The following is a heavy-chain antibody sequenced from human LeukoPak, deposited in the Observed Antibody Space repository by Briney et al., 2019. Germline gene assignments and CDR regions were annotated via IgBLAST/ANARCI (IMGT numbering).Heavy chain of an antibody. Sequence: SETLSLTCTVSGGSISSSTNYWGWIRQPPGKGLGWIGSIYYSGSTHYNSSLKSRVTISVDMSKNQFSLKLSSVTAADTAVYYCARYQSRAAAGTPGPSNAFDIWGQGTMVTVSS. CDR3: ARYQSRAAAGTPGPSNAFDI. J-gene: IGHJ3*02. D-gene: IGHD6-13*01. V-gene: IGHV4-39*07. CDR2: IYYSGST. CDR1: GGSISSSTNY.